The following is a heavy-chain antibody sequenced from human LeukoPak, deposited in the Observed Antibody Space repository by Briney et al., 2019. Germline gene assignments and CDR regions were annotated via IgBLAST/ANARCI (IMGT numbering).Heavy chain of an antibody. V-gene: IGHV3-7*01. CDR3: ARVFQYYYDSSGYYFDY. CDR1: GFTFSSYW. CDR2: IKQDGSEK. Sequence: PGGSLRLSCAASGFTFSSYWMSWVRQAPGKGLEWVANIKQDGSEKYYVDSVKGRFTISRDNAKNSLYLQMNSLRAEDTAVYYCARVFQYYYDSSGYYFDYWGQGTLVTVSS. D-gene: IGHD3-22*01. J-gene: IGHJ4*02.